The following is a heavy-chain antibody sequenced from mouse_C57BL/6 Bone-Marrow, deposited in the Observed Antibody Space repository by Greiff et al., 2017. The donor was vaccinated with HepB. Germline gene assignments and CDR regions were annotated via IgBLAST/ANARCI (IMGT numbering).Heavy chain of an antibody. CDR2: ISDGGSYT. CDR3: ARDADLLRYFDV. V-gene: IGHV5-4*01. CDR1: GFTFSSYA. J-gene: IGHJ1*03. Sequence: EVQLVESGGGLVKPGGSLKLSCAASGFTFSSYAMSWVRQTPEKRLEWVATISDGGSYTYYPDNVKGRFTISRDNAKNHLYLQMSHLKSEDTAMYYCARDADLLRYFDVWGTGTTVTVSS.